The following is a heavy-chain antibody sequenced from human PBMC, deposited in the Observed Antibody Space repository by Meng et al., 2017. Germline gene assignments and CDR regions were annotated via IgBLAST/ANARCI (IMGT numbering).Heavy chain of an antibody. D-gene: IGHD6-25*01. CDR3: AKGAYSGLDY. CDR2: TYYMSKWYN. CDR1: GDMVSSNSAA. J-gene: IGHJ4*02. V-gene: IGHV6-1*01. Sequence: RLQQDRPGLVNPSPTPSITGAISGDMVSSNSAAWNWIRQSPSRGLEWLGRTYYMSKWYNDYAVSVKSRITINPDTSKNQFSLQLNSVTPEDTAVYYCAKGAYSGLDYWGQGTLVTVSS.